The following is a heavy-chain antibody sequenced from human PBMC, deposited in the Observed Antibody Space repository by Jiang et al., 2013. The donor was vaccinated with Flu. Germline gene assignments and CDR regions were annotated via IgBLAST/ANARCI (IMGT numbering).Heavy chain of an antibody. CDR1: GFSLSTNGVG. Sequence: KPTQTLTLTCTFSGFSLSTNGVGVGWIRQPPGKALEWLALIYWDDDKRYSPSLKSRLTITKDASKDQVVLTMTNMDPVDTATYYCARNCSGSSCYDFWGQGTLVTVSS. J-gene: IGHJ4*02. CDR2: IYWDDDK. D-gene: IGHD2-15*01. V-gene: IGHV2-5*02. CDR3: ARNCSGSSCYDF.